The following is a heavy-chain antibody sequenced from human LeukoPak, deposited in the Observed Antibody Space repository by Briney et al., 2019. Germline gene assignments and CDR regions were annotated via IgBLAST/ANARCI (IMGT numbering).Heavy chain of an antibody. CDR1: GFTFSSYS. CDR3: AKPTGGSYHYVD. D-gene: IGHD1-26*01. Sequence: GGSLRLSCAASGFTFSSYSMNWVRQAPGKGLEWVSSISSSSSYIYYADSVKGRFTISRDNAKNSLYLQMNSLRAEDTAVYYCAKPTGGSYHYVDWGQGTLVTVSS. V-gene: IGHV3-21*01. J-gene: IGHJ4*02. CDR2: ISSSSSYI.